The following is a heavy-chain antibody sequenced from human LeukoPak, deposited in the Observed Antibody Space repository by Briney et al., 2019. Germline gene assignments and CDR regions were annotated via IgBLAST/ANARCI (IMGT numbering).Heavy chain of an antibody. J-gene: IGHJ6*04. CDR1: GGSFSGYY. CDR2: INHSGST. Sequence: SETLSLTCAVYGGSFSGYYWSWIRQPPGKGLEWSGEINHSGSTNYNPSLKSRVTISVDTSKNQFSLKLSSVTAADTAVYYCARGLWFHYGMDVWGKGTTVTVSS. CDR3: ARGLWFHYGMDV. V-gene: IGHV4-34*01. D-gene: IGHD3-10*01.